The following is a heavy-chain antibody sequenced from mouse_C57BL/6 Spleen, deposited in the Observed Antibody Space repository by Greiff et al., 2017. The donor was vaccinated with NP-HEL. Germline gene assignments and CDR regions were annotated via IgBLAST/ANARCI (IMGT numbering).Heavy chain of an antibody. CDR1: GFSLTSYG. CDR3: ARYYYGSSWAMDY. CDR2: IWSGGST. D-gene: IGHD1-1*01. J-gene: IGHJ4*01. V-gene: IGHV2-2*01. Sequence: QVQLQQSGPGLVQPSQSLSITCTVSGFSLTSYGVHWVRQSPGKGLEWLGVIWSGGSTDYNAAFISRLSISKDNSKSQVFFKMNRLQADDTAIYYCARYYYGSSWAMDYWGQGTSVTVSS.